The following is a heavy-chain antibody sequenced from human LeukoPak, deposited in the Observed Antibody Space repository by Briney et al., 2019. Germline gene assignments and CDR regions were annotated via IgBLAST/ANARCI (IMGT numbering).Heavy chain of an antibody. CDR3: ARDSSGWYYFDY. D-gene: IGHD6-19*01. CDR2: ISSSSGTTI. Sequence: GGSLRLSCAASGFTFSNYEMNWVRQAPGKGREWVSYISSSSGTTIYYADSVKGRFTISRDNAKNSLYLQMNSLRAEDTAVYYCARDSSGWYYFDYWGQGTLVTVSS. V-gene: IGHV3-48*03. J-gene: IGHJ4*02. CDR1: GFTFSNYE.